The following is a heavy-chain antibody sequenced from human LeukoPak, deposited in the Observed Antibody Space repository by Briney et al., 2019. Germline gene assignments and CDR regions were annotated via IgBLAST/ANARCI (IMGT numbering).Heavy chain of an antibody. CDR1: GSSMTSYY. J-gene: IGHJ4*02. V-gene: IGHV4-59*08. CDR2: IHYSGHS. Sequence: KPSETLSLTCTISGSSMTSYYWAWIRQPPGKGLEWIGYIHYSGHSNHNPSLESRVTVSLDTSSNQFSLRLGSVTAADTAVYYCARQPYMLGAYYFDYWGQGTVVTVSS. CDR3: ARQPYMLGAYYFDY. D-gene: IGHD1-26*01.